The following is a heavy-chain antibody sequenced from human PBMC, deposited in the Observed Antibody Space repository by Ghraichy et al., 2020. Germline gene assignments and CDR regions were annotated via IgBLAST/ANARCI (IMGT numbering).Heavy chain of an antibody. CDR3: ARDPYGDYKYGGTDH. CDR1: GFSFSRHW. J-gene: IGHJ4*02. Sequence: LSLTCAASGFSFSRHWMSWVRQAPGKWLEWVSSIKSDGSDRFYADSVKGRFTISRDNAKNSVSLEMNSLRVEDTAVYYCARDPYGDYKYGGTDHWGQGTLVSVSS. D-gene: IGHD4-17*01. CDR2: IKSDGSDR. V-gene: IGHV3-7*01.